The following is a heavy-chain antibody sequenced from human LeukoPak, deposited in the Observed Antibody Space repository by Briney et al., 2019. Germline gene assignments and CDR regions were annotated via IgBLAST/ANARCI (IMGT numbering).Heavy chain of an antibody. D-gene: IGHD6-13*01. CDR3: ARSGGLYTSTWYFHR. CDR1: GGSISSYY. J-gene: IGHJ1*01. V-gene: IGHV4-59*01. Sequence: SETLSLTCTVSGGSISSYYWSWIRQPPGKGLEWVGYIDYSGSTIHNPSLKSRVTISVNTSKNQFSLQLTSVTAADTAVYYCARSGGLYTSTWYFHRWGQGTLVTVSS. CDR2: IDYSGST.